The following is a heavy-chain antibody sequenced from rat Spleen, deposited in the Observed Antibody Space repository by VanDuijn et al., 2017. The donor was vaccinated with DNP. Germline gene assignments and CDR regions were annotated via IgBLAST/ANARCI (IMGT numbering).Heavy chain of an antibody. CDR1: GFTFSDYY. J-gene: IGHJ2*01. Sequence: EVQLVESGGGLVQPGRSLKLSCAASGFTFSDYYMAWVRQAPTKGLEWVAYISYDGGSTYYGDSVTGRFTVPRDDARRTRYLQTDSLMSEDTDKYYXXXDSXXXPFXXWGQGVXXSVSS. CDR3: XXDSXXXPFXX. D-gene: IGHD3-1*01. CDR2: ISYDGGST. V-gene: IGHV5-20*01.